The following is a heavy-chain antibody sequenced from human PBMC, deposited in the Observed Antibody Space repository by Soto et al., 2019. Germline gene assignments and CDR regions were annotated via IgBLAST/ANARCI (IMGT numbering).Heavy chain of an antibody. Sequence: QVQLVQSGAEVKKPGASMKVSCKASGFTFTSYGITWVRQAPGQGLEWMGWVSAYNGNTHYAQKLQGRVTMTTDTSTTTAYMELRSLRSDDPAVYYCSRGGSSWQPRGDYWGQGTLVTVSS. CDR1: GFTFTSYG. CDR2: VSAYNGNT. J-gene: IGHJ4*02. CDR3: SRGGSSWQPRGDY. V-gene: IGHV1-18*01. D-gene: IGHD6-13*01.